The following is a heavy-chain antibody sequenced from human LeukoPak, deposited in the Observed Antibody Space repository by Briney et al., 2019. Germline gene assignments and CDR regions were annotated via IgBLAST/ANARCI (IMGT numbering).Heavy chain of an antibody. D-gene: IGHD3-10*01. V-gene: IGHV4-34*01. CDR2: INHSGST. CDR3: ARGPRAPDI. Sequence: PSETLSLTCAVYGGSFSGYYWSWIRQPPGKGLEWIGEINHSGSTNYNPSLKSRVTISVDTSKNQFSLKLSSVTAADTAVYYCARGPRAPDIWGQGTMVTVSS. J-gene: IGHJ3*02. CDR1: GGSFSGYY.